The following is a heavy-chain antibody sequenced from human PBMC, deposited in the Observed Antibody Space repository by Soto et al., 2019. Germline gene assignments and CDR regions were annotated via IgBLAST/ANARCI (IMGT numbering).Heavy chain of an antibody. CDR1: GFTFSSSW. Sequence: GESLKISCAASGFTFSSSWMNWVRQAPGKGLEWVAGIKEDGSEKYYVDFVKGRFTISRDNVENSLYLQMNSLRGEDTAVYFCARDRGYSCFDYWGLGTLVTVSS. CDR2: IKEDGSEK. V-gene: IGHV3-7*01. J-gene: IGHJ4*02. D-gene: IGHD5-18*01. CDR3: ARDRGYSCFDY.